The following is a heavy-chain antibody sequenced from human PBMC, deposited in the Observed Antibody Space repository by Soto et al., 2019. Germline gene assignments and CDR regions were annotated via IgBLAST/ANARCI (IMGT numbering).Heavy chain of an antibody. CDR1: GHTFTTYN. CDR3: ARPGTAAIRYFYPGLAV. Sequence: ASVKVSCKASGHTFTTYNINWVRQATGQGLEWAGWINPKSGDTAYAQHFQGRVNMTRDTATTTIYLELSGLTSEDTAVYYCARPGTAAIRYFYPGLAVWGQGTTVTVSS. J-gene: IGHJ6*02. V-gene: IGHV1-8*01. D-gene: IGHD2-2*01. CDR2: INPKSGDT.